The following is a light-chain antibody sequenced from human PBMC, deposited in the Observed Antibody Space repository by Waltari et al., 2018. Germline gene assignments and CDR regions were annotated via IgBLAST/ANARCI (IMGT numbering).Light chain of an antibody. V-gene: IGKV1-12*01. CDR2: DVY. CDR3: QQGDSLPPT. Sequence: DIQMTQSPSSVSASVGDRVTITCRASQDVTKYIAWYQQKPGRAPKVLIFDVYTLQSGVPSRLSGSGSGTEFSLTISSLQPEDFATYYCQQGDSLPPTFGQGTKVEI. J-gene: IGKJ1*01. CDR1: QDVTKY.